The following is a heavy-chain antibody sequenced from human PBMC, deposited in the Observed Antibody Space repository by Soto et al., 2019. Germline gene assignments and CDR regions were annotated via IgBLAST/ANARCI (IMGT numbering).Heavy chain of an antibody. CDR2: ISYDGSNK. V-gene: IGHV3-30-3*01. D-gene: IGHD3-22*01. CDR1: GFTFSSYA. CDR3: AREGSGRLDSSGYYCFDY. Sequence: QVQLVESGGGVVQPGRSLRLSCAASGFTFSSYAMHWVRQAPGKGLEWVAVISYDGSNKYYADSVKGRFTISRDNSKNTLYLQMNSLRAEDTAVYYCAREGSGRLDSSGYYCFDYWGQGTLVTVSS. J-gene: IGHJ4*02.